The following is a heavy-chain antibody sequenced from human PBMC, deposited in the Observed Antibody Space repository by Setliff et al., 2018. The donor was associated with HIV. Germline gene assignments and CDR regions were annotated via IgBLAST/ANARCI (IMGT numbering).Heavy chain of an antibody. CDR3: ARVAWYYSFWSGLGDAFDI. D-gene: IGHD3-3*01. CDR2: ISSSDTTI. CDR1: GFTFSDYN. V-gene: IGHV3-48*01. J-gene: IGHJ3*02. Sequence: PGGSLRLSCAASGFTFSDYNMNWVRQAPGRGLEWVSYISSSDTTIYYADSVKGRFTISRDNAKNSLYLQMSSLRSDDTAVYYCARVAWYYSFWSGLGDAFDIWGQGTMVTVSS.